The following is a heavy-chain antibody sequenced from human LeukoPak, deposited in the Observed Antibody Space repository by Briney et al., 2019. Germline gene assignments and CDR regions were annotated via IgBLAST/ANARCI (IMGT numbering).Heavy chain of an antibody. CDR3: ARESDFYAFDI. CDR2: IYYSGST. D-gene: IGHD2/OR15-2a*01. CDR1: GGSFSGYY. Sequence: SETLSLTCAVYGGSFSGYYWSWIRQPPGKGLEWIGYIYYSGSTNYNPSLKSRVTISVDTSKNQFSLKLSSVTAADTAVYYCARESDFYAFDIWGQGTMVTVSS. V-gene: IGHV4-59*01. J-gene: IGHJ3*02.